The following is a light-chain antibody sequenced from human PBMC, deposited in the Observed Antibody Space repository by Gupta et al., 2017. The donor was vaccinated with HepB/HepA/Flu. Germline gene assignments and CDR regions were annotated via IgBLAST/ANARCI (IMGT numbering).Light chain of an antibody. CDR3: QQRSNWPIT. V-gene: IGKV3-11*01. Sequence: EIVLTQSPATLSLSPGERATLSCRASQSVSSYLAWYQQKPGQAPRLLIYDASNRATGIPARFSGSGSGTDFTRTISSLEPEDFTVNYCQQRSNWPITFGQGTRLEIK. CDR1: QSVSSY. J-gene: IGKJ5*01. CDR2: DAS.